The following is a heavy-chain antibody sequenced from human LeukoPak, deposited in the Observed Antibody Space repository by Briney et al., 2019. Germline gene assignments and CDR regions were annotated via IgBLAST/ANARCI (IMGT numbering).Heavy chain of an antibody. CDR2: INPNSGGT. CDR3: ARALYSSSSNFEY. CDR1: GYTFTGYY. J-gene: IGHJ4*02. Sequence: ASVKVSCKASGYTFTGYYMHWVRQAPGQGLEWMGWINPNSGGTNYAQKFQGRVTMTRDTSISTAYMELSRLRSDDTAVYYCARALYSSSSNFEYWGQGTLVTVSS. D-gene: IGHD6-6*01. V-gene: IGHV1-2*02.